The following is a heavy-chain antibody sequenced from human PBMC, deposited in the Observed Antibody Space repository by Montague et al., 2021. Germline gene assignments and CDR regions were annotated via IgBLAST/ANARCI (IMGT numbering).Heavy chain of an antibody. V-gene: IGHV4-39*07. CDR1: GASTTSNIYY. D-gene: IGHD6-13*01. Sequence: SETLSLTCTVSGASTTSNIYYWGWIRQSPGKGLEWIGSIYYSGNSFYQPSLKSRITMAVDTSKNQFSLKLSSVTAADTAIYYCARVFSSWYVGWFDPWGQGTLVTVSS. CDR3: ARVFSSWYVGWFDP. J-gene: IGHJ5*02. CDR2: IYYSGNS.